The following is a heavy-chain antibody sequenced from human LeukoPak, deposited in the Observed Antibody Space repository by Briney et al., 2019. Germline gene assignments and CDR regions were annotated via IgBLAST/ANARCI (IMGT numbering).Heavy chain of an antibody. CDR3: AKWVLYYYDSSGYPDY. Sequence: PGRSLRLSCAASGFTFSSYAMSWVRQAPGKWLEWVSAISGSGGSTYYADSVKGRFTTSRDNSKNTLYLQMNSLRAEDTAVYYCAKWVLYYYDSSGYPDYWGQGTLVTVSS. CDR1: GFTFSSYA. J-gene: IGHJ4*02. D-gene: IGHD3-22*01. CDR2: ISGSGGST. V-gene: IGHV3-23*01.